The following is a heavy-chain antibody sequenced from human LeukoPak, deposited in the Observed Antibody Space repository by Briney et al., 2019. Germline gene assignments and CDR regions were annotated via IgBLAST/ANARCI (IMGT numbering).Heavy chain of an antibody. Sequence: GESLNISCKGSGYSFTSYWIGWVRQMPGKGLEWMGIIYPGDSDTRYSPSFQGQVTISADKSISTAYLQWSSLKASDTAMYYCARDQGTYYYDSSGYRAFDYWGQGTLVTVSS. CDR3: ARDQGTYYYDSSGYRAFDY. J-gene: IGHJ4*02. CDR1: GYSFTSYW. CDR2: IYPGDSDT. D-gene: IGHD3-22*01. V-gene: IGHV5-51*01.